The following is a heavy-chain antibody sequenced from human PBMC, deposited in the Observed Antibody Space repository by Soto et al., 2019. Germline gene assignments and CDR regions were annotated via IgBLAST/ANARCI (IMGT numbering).Heavy chain of an antibody. J-gene: IGHJ5*02. CDR3: ARHNRYSSTWFEGWFDP. CDR2: IHPGDSDT. CDR1: GYSFTNYW. Sequence: GESLKISCQGSGYSFTNYWVGWVRQIPGRGLEWMGIIHPGDSDTRYSPFFQGQVTISADKSISSAYLQWSSLKASDTAMYYCARHNRYSSTWFEGWFDPWGQGTLVTVSS. V-gene: IGHV5-51*01. D-gene: IGHD6-13*01.